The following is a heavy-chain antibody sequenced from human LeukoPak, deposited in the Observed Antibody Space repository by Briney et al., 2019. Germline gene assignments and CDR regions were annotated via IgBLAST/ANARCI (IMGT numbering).Heavy chain of an antibody. V-gene: IGHV3-64*01. Sequence: GGSLRLSCAASGFAFSNYGMHWVRQAPGKGLEYVSSISGDGGSTNYANSVKGRFTITRDNSKNTLYLQMGSLRAEDTAVYYCARDENSYYYDSSGYYGEYFQHWGQGTLVTVSS. J-gene: IGHJ1*01. CDR3: ARDENSYYYDSSGYYGEYFQH. CDR2: ISGDGGST. D-gene: IGHD3-22*01. CDR1: GFAFSNYG.